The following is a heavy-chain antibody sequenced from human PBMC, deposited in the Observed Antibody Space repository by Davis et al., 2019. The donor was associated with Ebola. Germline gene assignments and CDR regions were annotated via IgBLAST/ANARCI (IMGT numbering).Heavy chain of an antibody. D-gene: IGHD5-12*01. V-gene: IGHV3-74*01. CDR3: ARDRGSGYNGAVDY. CDR1: GFTFSNYW. J-gene: IGHJ4*02. CDR2: INSDGRRT. Sequence: GESLKISCAASGFTFSNYWFQWVRQVPGKGLAWVSRINSDGRRTGYADSVKGRFTISRDNAKKSLYLQMNSLRAEDTAVYYCARDRGSGYNGAVDYWGQGTLVTVSS.